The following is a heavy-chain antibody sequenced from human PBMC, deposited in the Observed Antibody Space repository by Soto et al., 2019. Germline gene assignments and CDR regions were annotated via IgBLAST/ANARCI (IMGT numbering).Heavy chain of an antibody. CDR3: ARDGGRYYLDY. D-gene: IGHD3-10*01. V-gene: IGHV3-64*01. CDR1: GFTFSSYA. CDR2: ISSNGGST. J-gene: IGHJ4*02. Sequence: EVQLVESGGGLVQPGGSLRLSCAASGFTFSSYAMHWVRQAPGKGLEYVSTISSNGGSTYYANSVKGRFTISRDNSKSTLYLQMGRLRAEDMAVYYCARDGGRYYLDYWGQGTLVTVSS.